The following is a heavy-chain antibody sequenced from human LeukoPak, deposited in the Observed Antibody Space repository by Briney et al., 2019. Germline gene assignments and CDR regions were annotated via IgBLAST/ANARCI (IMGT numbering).Heavy chain of an antibody. V-gene: IGHV3-66*01. CDR1: GFTVSSNY. Sequence: GGSLRLSCAASGFTVSSNYMSWVRQAPGKGLEWVSVIYSGGSTYYADSVKGRFTISRGNSKNTLYLQMNSLRAEDTAVYYCARGRRHYYDSSGYYYGYFDYWGQGTLVTVSS. D-gene: IGHD3-22*01. CDR3: ARGRRHYYDSSGYYYGYFDY. CDR2: IYSGGST. J-gene: IGHJ4*02.